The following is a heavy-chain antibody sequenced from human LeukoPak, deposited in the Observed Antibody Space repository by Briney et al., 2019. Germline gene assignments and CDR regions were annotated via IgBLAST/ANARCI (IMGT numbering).Heavy chain of an antibody. CDR3: AKEGIGGYSSSWYPKRPTPLDY. Sequence: GGSLRPSCGASGFTFGRYWMTWVRQTPAKGLEFVANIKEDGSVRNYVDSVKGRFTISRDNSKNTLYLQMNSLRAEDTAVYYCAKEGIGGYSSSWYPKRPTPLDYWGQGTLVTVSS. CDR1: GFTFGRYW. D-gene: IGHD6-13*01. J-gene: IGHJ4*02. V-gene: IGHV3-7*01. CDR2: IKEDGSVR.